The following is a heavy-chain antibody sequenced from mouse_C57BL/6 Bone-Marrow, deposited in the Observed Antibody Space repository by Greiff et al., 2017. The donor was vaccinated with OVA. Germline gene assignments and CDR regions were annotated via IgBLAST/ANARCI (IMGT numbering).Heavy chain of an antibody. V-gene: IGHV1-81*01. J-gene: IGHJ2*01. CDR1: GYTFTSYG. CDR3: ANNYCGSLYYVDY. D-gene: IGHD1-1*01. CDR2: IYPRSGNT. Sequence: VQLQESGAELARPGASVKLSCKASGYTFTSYGISWVKQRTGQGLEWIGEIYPRSGNTYYNEKFKGKATLTADKSSSTAYMELRSLTSEDSAVYFWANNYCGSLYYVDYWGQGTTLTVSS.